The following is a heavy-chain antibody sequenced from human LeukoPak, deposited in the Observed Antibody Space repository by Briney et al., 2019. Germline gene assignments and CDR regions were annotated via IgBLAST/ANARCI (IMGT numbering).Heavy chain of an antibody. CDR1: GFTFDDYA. CDR3: ARDMDLGIAVELDY. J-gene: IGHJ4*02. V-gene: IGHV3-30*04. D-gene: IGHD6-19*01. CDR2: ISYNGSNK. Sequence: GRSLRLSCAASGFTFDDYAMHWVRQAPGKGLEWVAVISYNGSNKYYADSVKGRFTISRDNSKNTLYLQMNSLRAEDTAVYYCARDMDLGIAVELDYWGQGTLVTVSS.